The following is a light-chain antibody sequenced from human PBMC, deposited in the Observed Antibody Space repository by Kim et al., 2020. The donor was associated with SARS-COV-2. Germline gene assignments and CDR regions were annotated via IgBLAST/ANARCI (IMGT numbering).Light chain of an antibody. CDR2: GRN. Sequence: SSELTQDPAVSVALGQTVRITFQGDNLRNYYATWYQHKPGQAPVLAIYGRNSRPSGIPYRFSGSTSGNTASLTISGAQAEDKADNFCNSRDNSAKVIFGGGTQLTFL. V-gene: IGLV3-19*01. CDR1: NLRNYY. CDR3: NSRDNSAKVI. J-gene: IGLJ2*01.